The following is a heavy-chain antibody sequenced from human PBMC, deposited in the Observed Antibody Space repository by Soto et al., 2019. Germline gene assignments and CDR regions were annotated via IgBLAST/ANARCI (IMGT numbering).Heavy chain of an antibody. J-gene: IGHJ4*02. CDR3: ARTDILATFFDY. CDR2: IYYSGST. V-gene: IGHV4-31*03. D-gene: IGHD5-12*01. CDR1: GGSISSGGYY. Sequence: QVQLQESGPGLVKPSQTLSLTCTVSGGSISSGGYYWSWIRQHPGKGLEWIGYIYYSGSTYYNPYLNSGVTISVDTSKNQFSLKLSSVTAADTAVYYCARTDILATFFDYCGQGTLVTVSS.